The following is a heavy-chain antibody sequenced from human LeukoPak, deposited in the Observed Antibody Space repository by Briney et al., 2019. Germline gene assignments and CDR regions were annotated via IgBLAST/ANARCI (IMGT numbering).Heavy chain of an antibody. CDR3: ARVMYYYDSSGYYPGEMGY. V-gene: IGHV3-20*04. Sequence: PGGSLRLSCAASGFTFSSYSMNWVRQAPGKGLEWVSGINWNGGSTGYADSVKGRFTISRDNAKNSLYLQMNSLRAEDTALYYCARVMYYYDSSGYYPGEMGYWGQGTLVTVSS. CDR1: GFTFSSYS. D-gene: IGHD3-22*01. J-gene: IGHJ4*02. CDR2: INWNGGST.